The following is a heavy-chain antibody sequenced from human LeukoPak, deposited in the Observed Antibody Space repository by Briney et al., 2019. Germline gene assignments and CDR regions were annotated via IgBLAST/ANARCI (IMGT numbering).Heavy chain of an antibody. CDR1: GYTFTGYY. J-gene: IGHJ6*02. V-gene: IGHV1-2*02. CDR3: ARDLGGFGAYYYGMDV. D-gene: IGHD3-10*01. CDR2: INPNSGGT. Sequence: ASVKVSCKASGYTFTGYYMHWVRQAPGQGLEWMGWINPNSGGTNYAQKFQGRVTMTRDTSISTAYMELSRLRSDDTAVYYCARDLGGFGAYYYGMDVWGQGTTVTVSS.